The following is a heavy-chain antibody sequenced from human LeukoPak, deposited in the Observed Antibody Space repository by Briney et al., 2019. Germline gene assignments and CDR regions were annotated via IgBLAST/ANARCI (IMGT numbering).Heavy chain of an antibody. CDR1: GFTFDDYA. V-gene: IGHV3-9*01. D-gene: IGHD2-15*01. CDR2: ISWNSGSI. Sequence: GRSLRLSCAASGFTFDDYAMHWVRQAPGKGLEWVSGISWNSGSIGYADSVKGRFTISRDIAKNSLYLQMNSLRAEDTALYYCAKDKRSCYIGDFDYWGQGTLVTVSS. CDR3: AKDKRSCYIGDFDY. J-gene: IGHJ4*02.